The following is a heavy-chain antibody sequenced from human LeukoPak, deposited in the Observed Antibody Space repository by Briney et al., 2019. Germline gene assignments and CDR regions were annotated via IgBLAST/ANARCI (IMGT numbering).Heavy chain of an antibody. D-gene: IGHD1-26*01. J-gene: IGHJ4*02. CDR3: AREAGDSGSPGDY. V-gene: IGHV4-61*02. CDR1: GGSISSGSYY. Sequence: SETLSLTCTVSGGSISSGSYYWSWIRQPAGKGLEWIGRIYTSGSTNYNPSLKSRVTISVDTSKSQFSLKLSSVTAADTAVYYCAREAGDSGSPGDYWGQGTLVTVSS. CDR2: IYTSGST.